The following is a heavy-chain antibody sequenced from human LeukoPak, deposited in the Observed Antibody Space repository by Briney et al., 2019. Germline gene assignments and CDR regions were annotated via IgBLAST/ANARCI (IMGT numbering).Heavy chain of an antibody. V-gene: IGHV3-7*03. CDR1: GFTFSNAW. D-gene: IGHD3-3*01. CDR2: IKQDGSEK. J-gene: IGHJ4*02. Sequence: GGSLRLSCAASGFTFSNAWMSRVRQAPGEGLEWVANIKQDGSEKYYVDSVKGRFTISRDNSMNPIYLQMNSLRAEDTAVYYCAKENDFWSAYYYYFDYWGQGALVTVSS. CDR3: AKENDFWSAYYYYFDY.